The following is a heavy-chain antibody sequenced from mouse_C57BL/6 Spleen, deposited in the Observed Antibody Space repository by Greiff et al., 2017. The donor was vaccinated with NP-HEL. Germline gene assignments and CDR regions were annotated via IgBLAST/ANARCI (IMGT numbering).Heavy chain of an antibody. V-gene: IGHV5-4*01. J-gene: IGHJ4*01. D-gene: IGHD2-2*01. CDR2: ISDGGSYT. Sequence: EVQLVESGGGLVKPGGSLKLSCAASGFTFSSYAMSWVRQTPEKRLEWVATISDGGSYTYYPDNVKGRFTISRDNAKNNLYLQMSHLKSEDTAMYYCARRGVYYGYLYAMDCWGQGTSVTVST. CDR3: ARRGVYYGYLYAMDC. CDR1: GFTFSSYA.